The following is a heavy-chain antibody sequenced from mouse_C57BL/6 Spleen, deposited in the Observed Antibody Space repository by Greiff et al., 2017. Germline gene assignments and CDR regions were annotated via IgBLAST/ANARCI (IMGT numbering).Heavy chain of an antibody. Sequence: EVKVIESGGGLVQPGGSMKLSCAASGFSFSDAWMDWVRQSPEKGLEWVAEIRNKANNHATYYAESVKGRFTISRDDSKSSVYLQMNSVRAEDTGIYYCTRPGYSNSWFAYWGQGTLVTVSA. J-gene: IGHJ3*01. CDR3: TRPGYSNSWFAY. D-gene: IGHD2-5*01. V-gene: IGHV6-6*01. CDR1: GFSFSDAW. CDR2: IRNKANNHAT.